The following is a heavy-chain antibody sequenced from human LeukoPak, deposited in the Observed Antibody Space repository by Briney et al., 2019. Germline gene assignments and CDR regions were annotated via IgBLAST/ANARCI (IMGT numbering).Heavy chain of an antibody. CDR3: ARNSQGFLLGNY. Sequence: PSETLSLTCAVYGGSFSGYYWSWIRQPPGKGLEWIGEINHSGSTNYNPSLKSRVTISVDTSKNQFSLKLSSVTAADTAVYYCARNSQGFLLGNYWGQGTLVTVSS. J-gene: IGHJ4*02. CDR1: GGSFSGYY. V-gene: IGHV4-34*01. D-gene: IGHD3-22*01. CDR2: INHSGST.